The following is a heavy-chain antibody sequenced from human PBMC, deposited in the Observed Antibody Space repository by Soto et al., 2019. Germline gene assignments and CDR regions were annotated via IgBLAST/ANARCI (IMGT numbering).Heavy chain of an antibody. Sequence: QLQLQESGPGLVKPSETLSLTCTVSGGPISSSSYYWGWIRQPPGKGLEWIGSIYYSGSTYYNPSLKSRVTISVDTSKNQFSLKLSSVTAADTAVYYCARPALRFLEWLPYAFDIWGQGTMVTVSS. J-gene: IGHJ3*02. CDR2: IYYSGST. CDR3: ARPALRFLEWLPYAFDI. CDR1: GGPISSSSYY. V-gene: IGHV4-39*01. D-gene: IGHD3-3*01.